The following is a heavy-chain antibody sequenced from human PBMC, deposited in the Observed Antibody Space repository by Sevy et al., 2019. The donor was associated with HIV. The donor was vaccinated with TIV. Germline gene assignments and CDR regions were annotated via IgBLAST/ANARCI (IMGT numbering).Heavy chain of an antibody. V-gene: IGHV3-21*01. CDR3: AREGIVVVPAATSYGMDV. Sequence: GGSLRLSCAASGFTFSSYSMNWVRQAPGKGLEWVSSISSSSSYIYYVDSVKGRFTISRDNAKNSLYLQMNSLRAEDTAVYYCAREGIVVVPAATSYGMDVWGQGTTVTVSS. CDR1: GFTFSSYS. D-gene: IGHD2-2*01. CDR2: ISSSSSYI. J-gene: IGHJ6*02.